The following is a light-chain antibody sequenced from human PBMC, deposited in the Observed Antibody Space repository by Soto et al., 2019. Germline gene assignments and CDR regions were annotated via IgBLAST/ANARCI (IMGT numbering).Light chain of an antibody. CDR3: QQLNTYPIT. Sequence: DIQLTQSPSFLSASVGDRVTITCRASQGISSYLAWYQQKPGKAPKLLIYAASTLQSGVPSRFSGSGSGTEFTLTINSLQPEDFATYHCQQLNTYPITFSQGTRLEIK. CDR2: AAS. CDR1: QGISSY. J-gene: IGKJ5*01. V-gene: IGKV1-9*01.